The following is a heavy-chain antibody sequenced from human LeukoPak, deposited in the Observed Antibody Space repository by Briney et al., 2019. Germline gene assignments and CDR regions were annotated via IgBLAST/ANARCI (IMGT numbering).Heavy chain of an antibody. CDR3: ARGHYDILTGYFIPCYFDY. D-gene: IGHD3-9*01. Sequence: SETLSLTCTVSGGSISSGDYYWSWIRQPPGKGLEWIGYIYYRGSTYYNPSLKSRVAISVDTSKNQFSLKLSSVTAADTAVYYCARGHYDILTGYFIPCYFDYWGQGTLVTVSS. CDR2: IYYRGST. V-gene: IGHV4-30-4*01. J-gene: IGHJ4*02. CDR1: GGSISSGDYY.